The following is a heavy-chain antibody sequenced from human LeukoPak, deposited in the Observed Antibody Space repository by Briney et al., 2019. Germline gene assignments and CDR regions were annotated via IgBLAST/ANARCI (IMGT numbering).Heavy chain of an antibody. CDR1: GFTFSTYW. Sequence: GGSLRLSCAASGFTFSTYWMTWVRQAPGKGLEWMANIKQDGSKKYYVDSVEGRFTISRDNSKNSLYLQMNCLRAEDTAVYFCARHDGTQFDFWGQGTLVTVSS. J-gene: IGHJ4*02. CDR3: ARHDGTQFDF. CDR2: IKQDGSKK. D-gene: IGHD1-26*01. V-gene: IGHV3-7*01.